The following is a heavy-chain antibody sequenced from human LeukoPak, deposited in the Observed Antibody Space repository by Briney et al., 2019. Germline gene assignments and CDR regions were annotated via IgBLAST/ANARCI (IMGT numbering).Heavy chain of an antibody. CDR2: ISWNSGSI. CDR3: AREYSGSYRTALDI. J-gene: IGHJ3*02. D-gene: IGHD1-26*01. V-gene: IGHV3-9*01. CDR1: GFTFDDYA. Sequence: GGSLSLSCAASGFTFDDYAMHWVRQAPGKGLEWVSGISWNSGSIGYADSVKGRFTISRDNAKNSLYLQMNSLRAEDTALYYCAREYSGSYRTALDIWGQGTMVTVSS.